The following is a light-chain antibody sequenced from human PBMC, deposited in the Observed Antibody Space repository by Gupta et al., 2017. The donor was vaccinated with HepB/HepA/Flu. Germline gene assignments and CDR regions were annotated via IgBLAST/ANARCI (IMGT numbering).Light chain of an antibody. V-gene: IGKV2-28*01. CDR3: MQALQTLLT. J-gene: IGKJ4*01. Sequence: DLVMTQSPLSLPVTPGEPASISCRSSQSLLHSNGYNYLDWYLQKPGQSPQLLIYLGSNRASGVPDRFSGSGSGTXFTLKIXRVEAEDVGVYYCMQALQTLLTFGXGTKVEIK. CDR2: LGS. CDR1: QSLLHSNGYNY.